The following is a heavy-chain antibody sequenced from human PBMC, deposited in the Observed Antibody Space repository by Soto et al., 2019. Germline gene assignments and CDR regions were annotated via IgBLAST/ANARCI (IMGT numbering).Heavy chain of an antibody. CDR1: GFTFSSYW. Sequence: GGSLRLSCAASGFTFSSYWMSWVRQAPGKGLEWVANVKQDGSEEYYVDSVKGRFTISRDNSKNSLYLQMYSLRAEDTAVYYCAKDVGQYYYGSGPDWPYFDYWGQGTLVTVSS. J-gene: IGHJ4*02. CDR2: VKQDGSEE. V-gene: IGHV3-7*01. CDR3: AKDVGQYYYGSGPDWPYFDY. D-gene: IGHD3-10*01.